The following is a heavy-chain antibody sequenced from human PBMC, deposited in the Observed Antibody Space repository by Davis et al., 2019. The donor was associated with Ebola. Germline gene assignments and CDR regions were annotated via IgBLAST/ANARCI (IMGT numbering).Heavy chain of an antibody. Sequence: AASVKVSCKASGYTFTSSDINWVRQATGQGLEWMGWMNPNSGNTGYAQKFQGRVTMTRNTSINTAYMELSSLRSEDTAVYYCARRERWGQEDYWGQGTLVTVSS. CDR3: ARRERWGQEDY. CDR2: MNPNSGNT. CDR1: GYTFTSSD. V-gene: IGHV1-8*01. D-gene: IGHD1-26*01. J-gene: IGHJ4*02.